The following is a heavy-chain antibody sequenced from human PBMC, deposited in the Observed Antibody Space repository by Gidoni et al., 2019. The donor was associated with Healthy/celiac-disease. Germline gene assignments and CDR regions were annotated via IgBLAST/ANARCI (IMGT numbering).Heavy chain of an antibody. Sequence: QVQLVESGGGVVQPGRSLRLSCAASGFTFSSYGMHWVRQAPGKGLEWVAVIWYDGSNKYYADSVKGRFTISRDNSKNTLYLQMNSLRAEDTAVYYCARCYGTGGAFDIWGQGTMVTVSS. CDR2: IWYDGSNK. CDR1: GFTFSSYG. V-gene: IGHV3-33*01. J-gene: IGHJ3*02. CDR3: ARCYGTGGAFDI. D-gene: IGHD2-8*02.